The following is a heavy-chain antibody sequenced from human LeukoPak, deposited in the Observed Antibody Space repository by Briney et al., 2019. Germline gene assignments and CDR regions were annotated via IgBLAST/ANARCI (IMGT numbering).Heavy chain of an antibody. CDR2: INQSGST. V-gene: IGHV4-34*01. J-gene: IGHJ3*02. CDR1: DGSFSGYY. D-gene: IGHD3-10*01. CDR3: ARRRLVRGVIIGGLKPDVFDI. Sequence: EPSETLSLTCAVYDGSFSGYYWSWIRQPPGKGLEWIGEINQSGSTSYNPSLKSRVTISVDTSKNQSSVKLRSVTAADTAVYYCARRRLVRGVIIGGLKPDVFDIWGQGTMVTVSS.